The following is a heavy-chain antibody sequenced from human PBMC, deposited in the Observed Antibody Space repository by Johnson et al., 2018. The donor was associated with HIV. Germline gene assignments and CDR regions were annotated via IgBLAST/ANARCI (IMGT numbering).Heavy chain of an antibody. D-gene: IGHD3-16*02. CDR2: IQSDETTK. V-gene: IGHV3-33*08. J-gene: IGHJ3*02. CDR3: TGEDGVGESALVFDI. Sequence: QVQLVESGGGLVKPGGSLRLSCAASGFSFGDYYMSWIRQAPGKGLEWVAVIQSDETTKYYADSVKGRFTISRDNSKKTLYLQMNSLSAEDTAVYYCTGEDGVGESALVFDIWGQGTMVTVSS. CDR1: GFSFGDYY.